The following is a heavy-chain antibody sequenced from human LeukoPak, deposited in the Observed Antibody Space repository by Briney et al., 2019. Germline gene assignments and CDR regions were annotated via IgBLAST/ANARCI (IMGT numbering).Heavy chain of an antibody. V-gene: IGHV3-23*01. CDR2: ISGSGGST. D-gene: IGHD5-12*01. CDR1: GFTFSSYA. J-gene: IGHJ4*02. CDR3: AKDLRYGSGYVREKDY. Sequence: PGGSLRLSCAASGFTFSSYAMSWVRQAPGKGLEWVSAISGSGGSTYYADSVKGRFTISRNNSKNTLYLQMNSLRAEDTAVYYCAKDLRYGSGYVREKDYWGQGTLVTVSS.